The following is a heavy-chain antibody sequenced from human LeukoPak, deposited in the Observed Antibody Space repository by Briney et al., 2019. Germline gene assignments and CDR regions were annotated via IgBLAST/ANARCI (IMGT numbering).Heavy chain of an antibody. CDR2: FDPEDGET. J-gene: IGHJ4*02. D-gene: IGHD1-26*01. CDR3: ARDDEGVGATTLFDY. V-gene: IGHV1-24*01. Sequence: ASVKVSCKVSGYTLTELSMHWVRQAPGKGLEWMGGFDPEDGETIYAQKFQGRVTMTEDTSTDTAYMELSRLRSDDTAVYYCARDDEGVGATTLFDYWGQGTLITVSS. CDR1: GYTLTELS.